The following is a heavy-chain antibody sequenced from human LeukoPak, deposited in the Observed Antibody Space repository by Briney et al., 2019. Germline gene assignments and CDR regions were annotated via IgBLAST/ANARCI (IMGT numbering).Heavy chain of an antibody. V-gene: IGHV4-38-2*01. J-gene: IGHJ4*02. D-gene: IGHD4-11*01. Sequence: PSETLSLTCAVSGYSISSGYYWGWIRQPPGKGLEWIGSIYHSGSTYYNPSLKGRVTISVDTSKNQFSLKLSSVTAADTAVYYCARQAYSNYLLDYWGQGTLVTVSS. CDR3: ARQAYSNYLLDY. CDR1: GYSISSGYY. CDR2: IYHSGST.